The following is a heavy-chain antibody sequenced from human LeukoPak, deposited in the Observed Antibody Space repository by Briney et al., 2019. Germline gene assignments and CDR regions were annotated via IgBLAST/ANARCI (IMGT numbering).Heavy chain of an antibody. D-gene: IGHD2-15*01. CDR3: ARGCSGGSCYLFDY. J-gene: IGHJ4*02. Sequence: GGSLRLSCAASGFTFSSYWMSWVRQAPGKGLEXXXXXKQDGSEKYYVDSVKGRFTISRDNAKNSLYLQMNSLRAEDTAVYYCARGCSGGSCYLFDYWGQGTLVTVSS. CDR1: GFTFSSYW. CDR2: XKQDGSEK. V-gene: IGHV3-7*01.